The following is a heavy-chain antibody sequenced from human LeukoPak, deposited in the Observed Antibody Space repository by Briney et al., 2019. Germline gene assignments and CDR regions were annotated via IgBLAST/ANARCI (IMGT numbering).Heavy chain of an antibody. J-gene: IGHJ4*02. V-gene: IGHV3-43*01. CDR2: ISWDGGST. CDR1: GSTFDDYT. CDR3: AKDRGIISDY. D-gene: IGHD3-10*01. Sequence: GGSLRLSCAASGSTFDDYTMHWVRQAPGKGLEWVSLISWDGGSTYYADSVKGRFTISRDNSKNTLYLQMDSLRAEDTALYYCAKDRGIISDYWGQGILVTVSS.